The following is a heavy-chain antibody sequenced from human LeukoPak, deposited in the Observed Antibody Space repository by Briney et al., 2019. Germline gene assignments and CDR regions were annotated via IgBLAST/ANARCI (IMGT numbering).Heavy chain of an antibody. J-gene: IGHJ3*02. D-gene: IGHD2/OR15-2a*01. CDR1: GYIFTSYY. CDR2: INPSGGST. V-gene: IGHV1-46*01. CDR3: ARGDHVRIYTQSHFDI. Sequence: EASVKVSCKTSGYIFTSYYIHWVRQAPGQGPEWRGIINPSGGSTNYAQKFQGRVTMTSDTSTSTVYMELSSLRSEDTALYYCARGDHVRIYTQSHFDIWGQGTMVTVSS.